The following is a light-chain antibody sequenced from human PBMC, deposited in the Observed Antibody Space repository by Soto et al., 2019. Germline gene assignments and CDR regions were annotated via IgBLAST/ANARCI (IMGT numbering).Light chain of an antibody. V-gene: IGKV3-11*01. Sequence: MPQSQSNLSRFEGERATIPCRASQSVSSRLAWYQQQPGQAPRILLYDASNRATGVPARFSGSGSAAAFTPPISSLEPADFLVYYCRQRSNWPIITFGQGTRLENK. J-gene: IGKJ5*01. CDR1: QSVSSR. CDR3: RQRSNWPIIT. CDR2: DAS.